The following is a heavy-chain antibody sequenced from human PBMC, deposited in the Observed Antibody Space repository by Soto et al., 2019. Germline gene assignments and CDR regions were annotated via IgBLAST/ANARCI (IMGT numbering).Heavy chain of an antibody. D-gene: IGHD5-12*01. Sequence: QVQLFQSGGGVVQPGGSLRLSCAASGFTFGLYGMHWVRQAPGKGLEWVAVIWNDGSEKNYADSVKGRFTLSGDSSKNTLYLEMNSLRVEDTAVYYCARVGHNGYDLDFDYWGQGTLVTVSS. CDR1: GFTFGLYG. CDR3: ARVGHNGYDLDFDY. V-gene: IGHV3-33*01. J-gene: IGHJ4*02. CDR2: IWNDGSEK.